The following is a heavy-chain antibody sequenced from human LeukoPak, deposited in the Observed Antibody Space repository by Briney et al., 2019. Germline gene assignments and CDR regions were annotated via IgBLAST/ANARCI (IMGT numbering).Heavy chain of an antibody. CDR3: ARGGLYSGSSQLEYYYGMDV. CDR1: GYTFTSYY. Sequence: ASVKVSCKASGYTFTSYYMHWVRQAPGQGLEWMGIINPSGGSTSYAQKFQGRVTMTRDTSTSTVYMELSSLRSEDTAVYYCARGGLYSGSSQLEYYYGMDVWGQGTTVTVSS. CDR2: INPSGGST. D-gene: IGHD1-26*01. V-gene: IGHV1-46*01. J-gene: IGHJ6*02.